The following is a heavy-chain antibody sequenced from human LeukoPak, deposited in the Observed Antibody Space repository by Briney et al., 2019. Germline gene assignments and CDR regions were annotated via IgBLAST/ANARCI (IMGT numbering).Heavy chain of an antibody. V-gene: IGHV1-18*01. D-gene: IGHD3-22*01. CDR3: ARVGIQNYYDSSGYYDY. CDR2: ISAYNGNT. J-gene: IGHJ4*02. CDR1: GYTFTSYG. Sequence: ASVKVSCKASGYTFTSYGISWVRQAPGQGLEWMGWISAYNGNTNYAQKLQGRVTMTTDTSTSTAYMELRSLRSDDTAVYYCARVGIQNYYDSSGYYDYWGQGTLVTVS.